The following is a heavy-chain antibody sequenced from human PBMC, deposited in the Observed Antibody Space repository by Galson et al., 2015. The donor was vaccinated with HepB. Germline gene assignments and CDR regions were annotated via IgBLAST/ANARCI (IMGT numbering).Heavy chain of an antibody. CDR1: GDSVSSNSAA. V-gene: IGHV6-1*01. CDR3: ARGLRLEYYYGSGNLVNWFDP. J-gene: IGHJ5*02. Sequence: CAISGDSVSSNSAAWNWIRQSPSRGLEWLGRTYYRSKWYNDYAVSVKSRITINPDTSKNQFSLQLNSVTPEDTAVYYCARGLRLEYYYGSGNLVNWFDPWGQGTLVTVSS. CDR2: TYYRSKWYN. D-gene: IGHD3-10*01.